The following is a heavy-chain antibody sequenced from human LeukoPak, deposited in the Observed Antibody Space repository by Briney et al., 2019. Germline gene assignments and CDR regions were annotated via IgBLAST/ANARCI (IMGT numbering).Heavy chain of an antibody. CDR3: ARGSLHSSGYSAVQN. CDR2: ISSSSSYI. CDR1: GFTFSRYS. D-gene: IGHD3-22*01. Sequence: GGSLRLPCAASGFTFSRYSMNWVRQAPGKGGEGVSSISSSSSYIYYADSVKGRFTISTDNANNSLYLQMNSLRAEDTAVYYCARGSLHSSGYSAVQNWGQGTLVTVSS. V-gene: IGHV3-21*01. J-gene: IGHJ1*01.